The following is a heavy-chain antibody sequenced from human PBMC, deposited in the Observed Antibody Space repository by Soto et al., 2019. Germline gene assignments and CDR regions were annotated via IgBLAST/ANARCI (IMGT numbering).Heavy chain of an antibody. Sequence: EVQLLESGGGLVQPGGSLRLSCAASGFTFSSYAMSWVRQAPGKGLEWVSAISGSGGSTYYADSVKGRFTISKDNSKNTLYLQMNSLRAEDTAVYYCAKYRITMIVGGWYFDLWGRGTLVTVSS. CDR1: GFTFSSYA. CDR3: AKYRITMIVGGWYFDL. D-gene: IGHD3-22*01. V-gene: IGHV3-23*01. CDR2: ISGSGGST. J-gene: IGHJ2*01.